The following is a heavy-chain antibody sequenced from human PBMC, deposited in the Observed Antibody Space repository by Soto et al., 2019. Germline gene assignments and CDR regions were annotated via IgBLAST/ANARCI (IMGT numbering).Heavy chain of an antibody. J-gene: IGHJ5*02. D-gene: IGHD2-15*01. CDR3: ARNVGSSGSSRWFDT. CDR1: GFTLSNYG. CDR2: IWYDGTTT. V-gene: IGHV3-33*01. Sequence: QVQLVESGGGVVQPGRSLTLSCVASGFTLSNYGMHWVRPAPGKGLEWVAVIWYDGTTTYSAASVKGRFSISRDNSKNARFLQLSSLIAEDTAVYYCARNVGSSGSSRWFDTGGQGPLVTVSS.